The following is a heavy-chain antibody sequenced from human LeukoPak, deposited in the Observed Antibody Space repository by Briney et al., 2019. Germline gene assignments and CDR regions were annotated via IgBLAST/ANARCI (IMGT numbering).Heavy chain of an antibody. CDR1: GYTFTVYY. D-gene: IGHD2-15*01. CDR3: ARDRVEHCSGGSWYSDLEWFDP. V-gene: IGHV1-2*02. CDR2: INPNMGGT. J-gene: IGHJ5*02. Sequence: ASVKVSCAASGYTFTVYYMHWVRQTPGQGVEWRGWINPNMGGTNYAQKFQGRVTMTRDTSISTAYMELSRLRSDDTAVYYCARDRVEHCSGGSWYSDLEWFDPWGQGTLVTVSS.